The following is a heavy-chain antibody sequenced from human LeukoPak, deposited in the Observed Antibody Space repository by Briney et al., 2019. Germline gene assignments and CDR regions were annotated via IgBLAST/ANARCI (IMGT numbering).Heavy chain of an antibody. J-gene: IGHJ4*02. Sequence: GESLKISCKGSGYSFTNYWITRVRQIPGEGLEWMGRIDPSDSYTNYSPSFQGHVTISADKSITIAYLQWTSLKATDTAMYYCARTRGYSYGPPFDFWGQGTLVTVSS. D-gene: IGHD5-18*01. CDR2: IDPSDSYT. CDR3: ARTRGYSYGPPFDF. V-gene: IGHV5-10-1*01. CDR1: GYSFTNYW.